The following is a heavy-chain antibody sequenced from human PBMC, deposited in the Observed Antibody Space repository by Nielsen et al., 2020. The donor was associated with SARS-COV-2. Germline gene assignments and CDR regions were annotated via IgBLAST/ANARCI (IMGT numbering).Heavy chain of an antibody. J-gene: IGHJ5*02. CDR2: IYHSGGT. V-gene: IGHV4-31*02. D-gene: IGHD3-10*01. CDR3: ARDSSMVRGVIEYNWFDP. Sequence: PGKGLEWIGYIYHSGGTYYNPSLKSRVTISVDTSKNQFSLKLSSVTAADTAVYYCARDSSMVRGVIEYNWFDPWGQGTLVTVSS.